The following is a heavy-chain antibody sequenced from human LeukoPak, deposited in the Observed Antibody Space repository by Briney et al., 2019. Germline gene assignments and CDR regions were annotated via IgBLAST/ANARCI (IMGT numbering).Heavy chain of an antibody. CDR1: GGTFSSYA. CDR2: IIPILGIA. V-gene: IGHV1-69*04. J-gene: IGHJ4*02. CDR3: ARPGSIAAAGMLEG. D-gene: IGHD6-13*01. Sequence: GASVKVSCKASGGTFSSYAISWVRQAPGQGLEWMGRIIPILGIANYAQKFQGRVTITADKSTSTAYMELSSLRSEDTAVYYCARPGSIAAAGMLEGWGQGTLVTVSS.